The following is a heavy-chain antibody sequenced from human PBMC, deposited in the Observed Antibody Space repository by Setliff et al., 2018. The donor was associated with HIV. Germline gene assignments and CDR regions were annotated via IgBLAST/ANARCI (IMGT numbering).Heavy chain of an antibody. J-gene: IGHJ3*02. V-gene: IGHV4-4*02. CDR3: ARGRQIGIEGAGAFDI. D-gene: IGHD1-26*01. CDR2: IYHSGTT. Sequence: PSETLSLTCIVSGGSISNYYWWTWVRQPPGKGLEWIGEIYHSGTTDYKPSLKSRVTMSLDQAKKQLSLRLSYVTAADTAVYYCARGRQIGIEGAGAFDIWGPGTVVT. CDR1: GGSISNYYW.